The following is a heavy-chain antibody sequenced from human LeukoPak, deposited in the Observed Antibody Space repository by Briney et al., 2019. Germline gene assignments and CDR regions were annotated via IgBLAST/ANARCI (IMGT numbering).Heavy chain of an antibody. D-gene: IGHD6-19*01. J-gene: IGHJ4*02. CDR3: AKIIVSLVAGSYAPTRYFDY. Sequence: GRSLRLSCAASGFTFHHYAIHWVRQVPGKGLEWVSGISWNSAYIGYADSVKGRFTISRDNAKNSVYLQMNSLRAEDTAVYYCAKIIVSLVAGSYAPTRYFDYWGQGTLVTVSS. CDR1: GFTFHHYA. CDR2: ISWNSAYI. V-gene: IGHV3-9*01.